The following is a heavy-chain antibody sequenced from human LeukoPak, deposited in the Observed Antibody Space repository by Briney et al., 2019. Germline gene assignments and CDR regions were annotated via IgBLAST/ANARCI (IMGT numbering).Heavy chain of an antibody. CDR2: IKQDGSEK. Sequence: PGGSLRLSCAASGFTFSNYWMSWVRQAPGEGLEWVANIKQDGSEKYYVDSVKGRFTISRDNAKNSLYLQMNSLRAEDTAVYYCASGSFCTNGVCYKGFDYWGQGTLVSVSS. V-gene: IGHV3-7*02. D-gene: IGHD2-8*01. CDR3: ASGSFCTNGVCYKGFDY. J-gene: IGHJ4*02. CDR1: GFTFSNYW.